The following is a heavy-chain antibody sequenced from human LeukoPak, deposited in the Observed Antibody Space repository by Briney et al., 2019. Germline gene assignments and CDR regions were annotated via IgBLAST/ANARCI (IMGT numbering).Heavy chain of an antibody. CDR2: IYPGDSDT. D-gene: IGHD2-2*01. V-gene: IGHV5-51*01. J-gene: IGHJ6*03. CDR3: ARVPHCSGTSCYYYYYYMDV. Sequence: KSGESLKISCKGSGYSFTNYWIGWVRQMPGKGLEWMGIIYPGDSDTKYSPSFQGQVTMSADKSISTAYLQWSSLKASDTAMYYCARVPHCSGTSCYYYYYYMDVWGQGTTVTVSS. CDR1: GYSFTNYW.